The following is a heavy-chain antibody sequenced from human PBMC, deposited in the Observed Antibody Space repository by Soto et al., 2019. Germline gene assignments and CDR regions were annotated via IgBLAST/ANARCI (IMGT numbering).Heavy chain of an antibody. Sequence: QVQLVQSGAEVKKPGASVKVSCKASGYTFTSYYMHWVRQAPGQGLEWMGIINPSGGSTSYAQKFQGRVTMTRDTSTSTVYMELSSLRSEDTAVYYCARGSYGSGSYVAHFDYWGQGTLVTVSS. J-gene: IGHJ4*02. CDR1: GYTFTSYY. CDR2: INPSGGST. V-gene: IGHV1-46*01. D-gene: IGHD3-10*01. CDR3: ARGSYGSGSYVAHFDY.